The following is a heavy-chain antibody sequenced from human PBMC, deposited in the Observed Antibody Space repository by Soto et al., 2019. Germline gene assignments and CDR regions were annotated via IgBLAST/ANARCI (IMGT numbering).Heavy chain of an antibody. Sequence: QVQLVQSGAEVKKPGSSVKVSCKASGGTFSSYAINWVRQAPGQGLEWMGGIIRIFGTPDYAQGFQGRVTITADESTSTAYMELSSRRSEDTAVYYCARHGSNEYYYYGMDVWGQGTTVTVSS. J-gene: IGHJ6*02. CDR2: IIRIFGTP. CDR3: ARHGSNEYYYYGMDV. CDR1: GGTFSSYA. D-gene: IGHD3-10*01. V-gene: IGHV1-69*12.